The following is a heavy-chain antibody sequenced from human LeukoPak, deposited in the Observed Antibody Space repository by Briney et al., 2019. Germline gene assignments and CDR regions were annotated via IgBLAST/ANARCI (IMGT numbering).Heavy chain of an antibody. CDR1: GFTFSDYY. CDR3: AREDGEAYFDY. V-gene: IGHV3-11*04. J-gene: IGHJ4*02. CDR2: ISSSGSTI. Sequence: GGSLRLSCAASGFTFSDYYMSWIRQAPGKGPEWVSYISSSGSTIYYADSVEGRFTISRDSAKNSLYLQMNSLRAEDTAVYYCAREDGEAYFDYWGQGTLVTVSS.